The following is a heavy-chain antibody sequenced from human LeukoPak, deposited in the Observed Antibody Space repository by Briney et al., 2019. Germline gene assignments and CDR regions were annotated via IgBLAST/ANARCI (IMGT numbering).Heavy chain of an antibody. Sequence: PGGSLRLSCAASGFTVSSTYMTWVRQAPGKGLEWVSYITISGNSIYYGDSVKGRFTISRENAKNSLYLQMNSLRAEDTAVYYCARAITFGGGFDYWGQGTLVTVSS. D-gene: IGHD3-16*01. V-gene: IGHV3-48*03. CDR3: ARAITFGGGFDY. CDR1: GFTVSSTY. J-gene: IGHJ4*02. CDR2: ITISGNSI.